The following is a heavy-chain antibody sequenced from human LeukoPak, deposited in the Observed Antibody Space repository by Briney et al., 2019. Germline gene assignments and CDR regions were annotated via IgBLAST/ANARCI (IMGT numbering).Heavy chain of an antibody. CDR2: IYPGDSDT. Sequence: AESLKISCKVSGYSFSTYWIGWVRQMPGKGLEWMGIIYPGDSDTRYSPSSQSEVTISADKTINTAYLQWSSLKASDTAIYYCARLSSRGYEISGWFDPWGQGTLVTVSS. CDR1: GYSFSTYW. V-gene: IGHV5-51*01. J-gene: IGHJ5*02. CDR3: ARLSSRGYEISGWFDP. D-gene: IGHD5-12*01.